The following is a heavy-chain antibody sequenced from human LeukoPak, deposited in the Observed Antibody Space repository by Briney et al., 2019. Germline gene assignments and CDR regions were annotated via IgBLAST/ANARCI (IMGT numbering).Heavy chain of an antibody. D-gene: IGHD3-22*01. CDR2: IYSGGST. Sequence: GGSLRLSCAASGFTVSSNYMGWVRQAPGKGLEWVSVIYSGGSTYYADSVKGRFTISRDNSKNTLYLQMNSLRAEDTAVYYCARETDSSGYYNDYWGQGTLVTVSS. CDR1: GFTVSSNY. CDR3: ARETDSSGYYNDY. J-gene: IGHJ4*02. V-gene: IGHV3-53*01.